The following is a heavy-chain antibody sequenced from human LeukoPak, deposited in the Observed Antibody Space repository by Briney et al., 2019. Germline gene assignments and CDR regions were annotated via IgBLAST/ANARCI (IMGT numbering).Heavy chain of an antibody. CDR1: GYTFTSYG. CDR2: TSAYNGNT. J-gene: IGHJ6*03. Sequence: ASVKVSCKASGYTFTSYGISWVRQAPGQGLEWMGWTSAYNGNTNYAQKLQGRVTMTTDTSTSTAYMELRSLRSDDTAVYFCARVGVPAASYYMDVWGKGTTVTVSS. CDR3: ARVGVPAASYYMDV. D-gene: IGHD2-2*01. V-gene: IGHV1-18*01.